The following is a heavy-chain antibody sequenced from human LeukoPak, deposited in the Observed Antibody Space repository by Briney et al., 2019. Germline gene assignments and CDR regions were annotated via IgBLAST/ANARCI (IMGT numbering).Heavy chain of an antibody. CDR3: ASQWLING. Sequence: GGSLRLSCAASGFTFSSYAMNWVRQDPGKGLEWVSSISESGGTTAYADSVKGRFTISRANSKNTPYLQMNSLRAEDTAVYYCASQWLINGWGQGILVTVSS. V-gene: IGHV3-23*01. J-gene: IGHJ4*02. D-gene: IGHD6-19*01. CDR1: GFTFSSYA. CDR2: ISESGGTT.